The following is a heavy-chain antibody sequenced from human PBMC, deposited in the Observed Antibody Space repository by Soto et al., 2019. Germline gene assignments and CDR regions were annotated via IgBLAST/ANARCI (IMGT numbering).Heavy chain of an antibody. CDR3: AKDPRYSSGWRNWFDP. CDR2: IKSKSDGGTT. CDR1: GFTFNNAR. D-gene: IGHD6-19*01. J-gene: IGHJ5*02. Sequence: PGGSLRLSCAASGFTFNNARMNWVRQAPGEGLEWIGRIKSKSDGGTTHYAAPVKGRFTISRDDSKNTLSLQMNSLRAEDTAVNYCAKDPRYSSGWRNWFDPWGQGTLVTVSS. V-gene: IGHV3-15*01.